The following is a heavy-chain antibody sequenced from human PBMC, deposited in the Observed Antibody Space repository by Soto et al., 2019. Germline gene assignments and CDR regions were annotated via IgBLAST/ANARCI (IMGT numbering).Heavy chain of an antibody. CDR3: AKNPGYYYDSTGYHFDY. Sequence: EVQLLESGGGLVQPGGSLRLSCAASEFTFSNYAMSWVRQAPGKGLEWVSAINGGGTTYYADSVKGRFTISRANSKNTLYLQMNSLRAEDTAVYYCAKNPGYYYDSTGYHFDYWGQGTLVTVSS. J-gene: IGHJ4*02. CDR1: EFTFSNYA. V-gene: IGHV3-23*01. D-gene: IGHD3-22*01. CDR2: INGGGTT.